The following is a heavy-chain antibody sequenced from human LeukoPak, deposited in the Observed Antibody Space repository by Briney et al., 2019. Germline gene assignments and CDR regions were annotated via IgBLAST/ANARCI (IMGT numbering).Heavy chain of an antibody. CDR1: GYTFTSYG. D-gene: IGHD2-2*02. J-gene: IGHJ6*02. CDR3: ARDLGCSSTSCYTTALYYYYYYGMDV. V-gene: IGHV1-18*01. Sequence: ASVTVSFTASGYTFTSYGISWVRQAPGQGLEWMGWISAYNGNTNYAQKLQGRVTMTTDTSTSTAYMELRSLRSDDTAVYYCARDLGCSSTSCYTTALYYYYYYGMDVWGQGTTVTVSS. CDR2: ISAYNGNT.